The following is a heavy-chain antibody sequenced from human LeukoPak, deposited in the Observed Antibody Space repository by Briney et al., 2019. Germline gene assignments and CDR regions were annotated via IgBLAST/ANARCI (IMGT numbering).Heavy chain of an antibody. Sequence: SETLSLTCTVSGGSISSSSYYWGWIRQPPGKGLEWIGSIYYSVSTYFNPSLKSRVTISVDTSKNQFSLKLSSVTAADTAVYYCARGIPGDYGDYVQAFDIWGQGTMVTVSS. CDR1: GGSISSSSYY. D-gene: IGHD4-17*01. V-gene: IGHV4-39*07. CDR3: ARGIPGDYGDYVQAFDI. CDR2: IYYSVST. J-gene: IGHJ3*02.